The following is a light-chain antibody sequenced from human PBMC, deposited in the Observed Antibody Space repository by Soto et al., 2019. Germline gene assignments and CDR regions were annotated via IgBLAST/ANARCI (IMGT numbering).Light chain of an antibody. CDR1: SSEVGGYNY. CDR2: DVS. J-gene: IGLJ2*01. CDR3: SSYTSSSTLV. Sequence: QSVLTQPASVSGSPGQSITISCTGTSSEVGGYNYVSWYQQHPGKAPKLMIYDVSNRPSGVSNRFSGSKSGNTASLTISGLQAEDEAEYYCSSYTSSSTLVFGGGTKLTVL. V-gene: IGLV2-14*01.